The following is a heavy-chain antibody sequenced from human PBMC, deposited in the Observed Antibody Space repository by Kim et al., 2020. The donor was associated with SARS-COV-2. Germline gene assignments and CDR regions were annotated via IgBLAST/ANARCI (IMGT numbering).Heavy chain of an antibody. CDR2: IYYSGST. D-gene: IGHD4-17*01. J-gene: IGHJ5*02. Sequence: SETLSLTCTVSGGSISSGDYYWSWIRQPPGKGLEWIGYIYYSGSTYYNPSLKSRVTISVDTSKNQFSLKLSSVTAADTAVYYCARAGHYGDLAVDPWGQGTLVTVSS. V-gene: IGHV4-30-4*01. CDR1: GGSISSGDYY. CDR3: ARAGHYGDLAVDP.